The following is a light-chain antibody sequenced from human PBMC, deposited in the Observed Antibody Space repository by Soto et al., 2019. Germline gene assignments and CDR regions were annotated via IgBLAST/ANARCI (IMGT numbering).Light chain of an antibody. Sequence: QAVLTQPPSVCGAPGQRVTISCTGSSSNIGAGYDVHWYQQLPGTAPKLLIYGNSNRPSGVPDRFSGSKSGTSASLAITGLQAEDEADYYCQSYDSSLSGYVFGTGTQLTVL. CDR3: QSYDSSLSGYV. CDR2: GNS. J-gene: IGLJ1*01. V-gene: IGLV1-40*01. CDR1: SSNIGAGYD.